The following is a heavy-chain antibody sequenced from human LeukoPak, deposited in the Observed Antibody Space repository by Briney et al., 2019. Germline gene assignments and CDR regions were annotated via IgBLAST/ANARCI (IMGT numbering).Heavy chain of an antibody. Sequence: GGSLRLSCAASGFTFRSYNMNWVRQAPGKGLKWVSFISTSGSSIYYADSVKGRFTISRDNSKNTLYLQMNSLRAEDTAVYYCAKVGYYDSSGYYYWGQGTLVTVSS. D-gene: IGHD3-22*01. CDR3: AKVGYYDSSGYYY. V-gene: IGHV3-48*01. J-gene: IGHJ4*02. CDR2: ISTSGSSI. CDR1: GFTFRSYN.